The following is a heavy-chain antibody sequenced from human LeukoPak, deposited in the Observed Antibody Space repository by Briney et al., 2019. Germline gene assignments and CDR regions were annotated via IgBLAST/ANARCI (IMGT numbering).Heavy chain of an antibody. CDR3: AKDEGYSYGYDN. V-gene: IGHV3-30*02. Sequence: GGSLRLSCSASGFYFSGYGMHWFRQAPGKRLEWVAIIWSDGSNKYYADSVKGRFTISRDNSKNTLYLQMNSLRAEDTAVYYCAKDEGYSYGYDNWGQGTLVTVSS. J-gene: IGHJ4*02. CDR1: GFYFSGYG. D-gene: IGHD5-18*01. CDR2: IWSDGSNK.